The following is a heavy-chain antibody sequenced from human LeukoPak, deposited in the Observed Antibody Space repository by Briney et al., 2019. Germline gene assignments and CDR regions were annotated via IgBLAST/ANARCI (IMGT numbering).Heavy chain of an antibody. CDR2: IIPIFGTA. CDR1: GGTFSSYS. V-gene: IGHV1-69*13. Sequence: ASVKVSCKASGGTFSSYSISWVRQAPGQGLEWMGGIIPIFGTANYAQKFQGRVTITADESTSTAYMELSSLRSEDTAVYYCARDGARGLVVLANYYYGMDVWGQGTTVTVSS. D-gene: IGHD2-2*01. CDR3: ARDGARGLVVLANYYYGMDV. J-gene: IGHJ6*02.